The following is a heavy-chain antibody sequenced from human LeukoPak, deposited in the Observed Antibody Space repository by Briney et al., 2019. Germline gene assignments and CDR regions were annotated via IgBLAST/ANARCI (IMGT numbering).Heavy chain of an antibody. J-gene: IGHJ6*03. D-gene: IGHD5-24*01. Sequence: GRSLRLSCAASGFTFSSYAMHWVRQAPGKGLEWVAVISYDGSNKYYADSVKGRFTISRDNSKNTLYLQMNSLRAEDTAVYYCARGMATIDGYYYYMDVWGKGTTVTVSS. CDR1: GFTFSSYA. CDR3: ARGMATIDGYYYYMDV. CDR2: ISYDGSNK. V-gene: IGHV3-30*04.